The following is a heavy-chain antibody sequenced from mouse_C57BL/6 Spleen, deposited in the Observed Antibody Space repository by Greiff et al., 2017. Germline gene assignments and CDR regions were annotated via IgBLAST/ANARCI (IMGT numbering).Heavy chain of an antibody. CDR1: GYTFTSYW. Sequence: VQLQQPGAELVKPGASVKLSCKASGYTFTSYWMHWVKQRPGQGLEWIGMIHPNSGSTNYNEKFKSKATLTVDKSSSTAYMQLSSLTSEDSAVYYCARDYYGSSGPWFADWGQGTLVTVSA. V-gene: IGHV1-64*01. CDR2: IHPNSGST. CDR3: ARDYYGSSGPWFAD. D-gene: IGHD1-1*01. J-gene: IGHJ3*01.